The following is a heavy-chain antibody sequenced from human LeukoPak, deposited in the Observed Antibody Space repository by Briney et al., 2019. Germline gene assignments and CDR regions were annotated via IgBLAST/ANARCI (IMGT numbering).Heavy chain of an antibody. J-gene: IGHJ6*03. V-gene: IGHV1-8*03. CDR1: GYTFTSYD. D-gene: IGHD3-3*01. CDR2: MNPNSGNT. CDR3: ARGRTKSITIFGVVIAPEVYYYYMDV. Sequence: VASVKVSCKASGYTFTSYDINWVRQATGQGLEWMGWMNPNSGNTGYAQKFQGRVTITRNTSISTAYMELSSLRSEDTAVYYCARGRTKSITIFGVVIAPEVYYYYMDVWGKGTTVTVSS.